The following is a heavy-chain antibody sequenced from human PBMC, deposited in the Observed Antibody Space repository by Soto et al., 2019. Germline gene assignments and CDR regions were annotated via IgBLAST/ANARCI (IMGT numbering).Heavy chain of an antibody. J-gene: IGHJ4*02. CDR2: ISGGGDAT. CDR3: AKHGSMAATTPIDF. V-gene: IGHV3-23*01. Sequence: EVQLLESGGGLVQPGGSLRLSCAASGFTFNVYALSWVRQTPGKGLEWVSVISGGGDATYYADPVKGRFIISRDNSKNTMYLQMNSLRADDTAVYYCAKHGSMAATTPIDFWGQGTLVTVSS. D-gene: IGHD2-15*01. CDR1: GFTFNVYA.